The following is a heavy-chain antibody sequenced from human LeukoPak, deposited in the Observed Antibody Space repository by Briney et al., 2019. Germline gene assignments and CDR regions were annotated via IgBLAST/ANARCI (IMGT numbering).Heavy chain of an antibody. CDR2: INHSGST. D-gene: IGHD3-10*01. CDR3: ARLAGYGSGSYYPDY. Sequence: SETLSLTCAVYGGSFSGYYWSWIRLPPGKGLEWIGEINHSGSTNYNPSLKSRVTISVDTSKNQFSLKLSSVTAADTAVYYCARLAGYGSGSYYPDYWGQGTLVTVSS. V-gene: IGHV4-34*01. J-gene: IGHJ4*02. CDR1: GGSFSGYY.